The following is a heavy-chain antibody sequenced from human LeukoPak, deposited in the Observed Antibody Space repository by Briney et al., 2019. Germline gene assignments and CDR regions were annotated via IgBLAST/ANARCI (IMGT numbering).Heavy chain of an antibody. J-gene: IGHJ4*02. Sequence: GGSLRLSCEASGFTFADYAMTWVRQAPGKGLEWVSAISGSGGSTYYADSVKGRFTISRDNSKNALYLQMNSLRAEDTAVYYCAKRLHYYGSGSSDYWGQGTLVTVSS. D-gene: IGHD3-10*01. CDR2: ISGSGGST. V-gene: IGHV3-23*01. CDR1: GFTFADYA. CDR3: AKRLHYYGSGSSDY.